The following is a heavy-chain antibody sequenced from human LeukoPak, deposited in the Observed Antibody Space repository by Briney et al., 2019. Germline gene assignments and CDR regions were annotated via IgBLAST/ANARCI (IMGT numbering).Heavy chain of an antibody. CDR3: ARHSWGLPPAEYFQH. CDR1: GGSISSSTDY. J-gene: IGHJ1*01. CDR2: IYNSGST. Sequence: SETLSLTCNVSGGSISSSTDYWGWIRQPPGKGQEWIGSIYNSGSTYYNPSLKSRVTIAVDTSKNQFSLKLSSVTAADTAVYYCARHSWGLPPAEYFQHWGQGTLVTVSS. D-gene: IGHD3-16*01. V-gene: IGHV4-39*01.